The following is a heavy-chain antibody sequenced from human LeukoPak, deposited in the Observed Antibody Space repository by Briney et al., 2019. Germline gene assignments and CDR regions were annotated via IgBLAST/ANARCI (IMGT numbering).Heavy chain of an antibody. CDR1: GFTFDDYA. CDR2: ISWDSGSI. J-gene: IGHJ4*02. CDR3: ASGYSSSWSVDY. V-gene: IGHV3-9*01. D-gene: IGHD6-13*01. Sequence: GGSLRLSCAASGFTFDDYAMHWVRQAPGKGLEWVSGISWDSGSIGYADSVKGRFTTSRDNAKNSLYLQMNSLRAEDTAVYYCASGYSSSWSVDYWGQGTLVTVSS.